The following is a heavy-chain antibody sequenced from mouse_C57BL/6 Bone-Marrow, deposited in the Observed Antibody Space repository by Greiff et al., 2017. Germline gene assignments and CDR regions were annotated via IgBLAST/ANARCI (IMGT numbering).Heavy chain of an antibody. J-gene: IGHJ2*01. CDR1: GYTFTDYY. V-gene: IGHV1-26*01. Sequence: VQLQQSGPELVKPGASVKISCKASGYTFTDYYMNWVKQSHGKSLEWIGDINPNNGGTSYNQKFKGKATLTVDKSSSTAYMELRSLTSEDSAVYYCARSGGPPTYYYGLYWGQGTTLTVSS. CDR2: INPNNGGT. D-gene: IGHD1-1*01. CDR3: ARSGGPPTYYYGLY.